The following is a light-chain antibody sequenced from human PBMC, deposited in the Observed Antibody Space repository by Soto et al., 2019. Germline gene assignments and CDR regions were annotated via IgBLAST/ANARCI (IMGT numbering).Light chain of an antibody. CDR3: MQGTDWPWT. CDR1: QSLVSSDGNTY. Sequence: VVVTQSPLSLPVTLGQPASISCRSSQSLVSSDGNTYLNWFQQRPGQSPRRLIYKVSDRDSGVQDIFRGSGSGNSFTLNISRVEAEDVGIYYCMQGTDWPWTFCPGTKAEIK. V-gene: IGKV2-30*01. J-gene: IGKJ1*01. CDR2: KVS.